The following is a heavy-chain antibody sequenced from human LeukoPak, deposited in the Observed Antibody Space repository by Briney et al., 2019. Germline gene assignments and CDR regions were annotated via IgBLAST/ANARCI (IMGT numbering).Heavy chain of an antibody. CDR2: IYHSGST. CDR3: ARQHYYESFFDY. D-gene: IGHD3-22*01. J-gene: IGHJ4*02. Sequence: SETLSLTCTVSGGSISSGGYYWSWIRQPPGKGLEWIGYIYHSGSTYYSPSLKSRVSISVDTSKNQFSLKVTSVTAADTAVYFCARQHYYESFFDYWGQGTLVTVSS. V-gene: IGHV4-30-2*01. CDR1: GGSISSGGYY.